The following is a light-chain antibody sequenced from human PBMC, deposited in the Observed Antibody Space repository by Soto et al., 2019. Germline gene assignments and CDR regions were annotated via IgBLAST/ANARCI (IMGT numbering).Light chain of an antibody. J-gene: IGLJ3*02. CDR2: EVT. CDR1: SSDVGAYNY. Sequence: QSALTQPASVSGSPGQSITISFAGTSSDVGAYNYVSWFQQHPDKARKLLIYEVTNRTSGVSNRFSGAKSGNTASLTISGLQAEDEADYYCRSYTSSSTWVFGGGTKLTVL. CDR3: RSYTSSSTWV. V-gene: IGLV2-14*01.